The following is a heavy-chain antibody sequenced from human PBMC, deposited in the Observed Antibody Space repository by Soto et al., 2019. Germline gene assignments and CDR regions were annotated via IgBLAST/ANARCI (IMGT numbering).Heavy chain of an antibody. CDR3: APPTEGTMFGIVISAYTIA. Sequence: EVQVLESGGGLVHPGGSLRLSCEASGFTFSSYAMSWVRQAPGKGLDWVSGISERGDSTYYADSVKGRFTISRDNSKNTLYQRMNSLRAEHTAVNYCAPPTEGTMFGIVISAYTIAWGQGTLVTVSS. J-gene: IGHJ5*02. CDR1: GFTFSSYA. D-gene: IGHD3-3*01. CDR2: ISERGDST. V-gene: IGHV3-23*01.